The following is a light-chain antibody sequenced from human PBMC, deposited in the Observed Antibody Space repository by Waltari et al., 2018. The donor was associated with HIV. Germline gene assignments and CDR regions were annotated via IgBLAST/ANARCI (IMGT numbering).Light chain of an antibody. CDR3: QESDRSWT. V-gene: IGKV1-39*01. Sequence: DIQMTQSPSSLSASVGDSVTITCRTSQSVADFLNWYQQKPGKAPTLLIYAASTLPSGVPSRFSGRGSGTDFTLTISRLQREDFATYFCQESDRSWTFGQGTTVEIK. CDR2: AAS. CDR1: QSVADF. J-gene: IGKJ1*01.